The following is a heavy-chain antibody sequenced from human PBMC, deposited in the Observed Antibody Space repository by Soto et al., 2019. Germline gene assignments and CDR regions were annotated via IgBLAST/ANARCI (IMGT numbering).Heavy chain of an antibody. CDR3: ARTVRGQLDY. CDR2: IYYSGST. D-gene: IGHD3-10*02. CDR1: GGSISSYY. V-gene: IGHV4-59*01. J-gene: IGHJ4*02. Sequence: QVQLQESGPGLVKPSETLSLTCTVSGGSISSYYWSWIRQPPGKGLEWIGYIYYSGSTNYNPSLKSRVTISVDTSKNQFALKLSSVTAADTAVSYCARTVRGQLDYWGQGTLVTVSS.